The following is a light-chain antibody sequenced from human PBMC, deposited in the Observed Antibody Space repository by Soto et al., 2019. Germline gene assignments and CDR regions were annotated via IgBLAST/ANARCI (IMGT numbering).Light chain of an antibody. Sequence: QSVLTQPPSVSAAPGQRVTISCSGSSSNIGNNYVSWYRQLPGTAPKLLIYDNNRRPSGISDRFSGSKSGTSATLDITGLQTGDEADYYCGTWDNSLNGVVFGGGTKLTVL. CDR3: GTWDNSLNGVV. CDR2: DNN. CDR1: SSNIGNNY. V-gene: IGLV1-51*01. J-gene: IGLJ2*01.